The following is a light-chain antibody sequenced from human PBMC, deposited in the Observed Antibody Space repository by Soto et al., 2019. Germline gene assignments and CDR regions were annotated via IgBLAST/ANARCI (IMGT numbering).Light chain of an antibody. CDR2: EVN. Sequence: QSVLTQPPSASGSPGQSVTISCTGTSSDVGGYNYVSWYQQHPGKAPKLIIYEVNKRPSGVPDRFSGSKSGNTASLTVSGLQAEDEADYYCSSYAGSNIVVFGGGTKLTVL. CDR1: SSDVGGYNY. CDR3: SSYAGSNIVV. J-gene: IGLJ2*01. V-gene: IGLV2-8*01.